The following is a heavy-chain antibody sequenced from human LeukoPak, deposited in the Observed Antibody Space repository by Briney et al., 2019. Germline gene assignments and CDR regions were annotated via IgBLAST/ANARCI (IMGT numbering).Heavy chain of an antibody. V-gene: IGHV3-15*07. J-gene: IGHJ4*01. CDR3: TTHSVTVTGTHF. Sequence: GGSLRLSCVASGFSFASAWMTWVRQSPGMGLEWAGRIKSNANGGTSEYAAPVKGRFTISRDDSKNTLYLQMKSLKPEDTAMYYCTTHSVTVTGTHFWGQGALVTVSS. D-gene: IGHD6-19*01. CDR2: IKSNANGGTS. CDR1: GFSFASAW.